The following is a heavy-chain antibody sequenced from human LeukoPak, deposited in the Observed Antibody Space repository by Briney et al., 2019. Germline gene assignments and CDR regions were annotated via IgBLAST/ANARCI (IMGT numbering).Heavy chain of an antibody. V-gene: IGHV4-34*01. CDR3: ARLNPPPASYYYYYYGMDV. CDR1: GGSFSGYY. J-gene: IGHJ6*02. Sequence: PSETLSLTCAVYGGSFSGYYWSWIRQPPGKGLEWIGEINHSGSTNYNPSLKSRVTISVDTSKNQSSLQLSSLTAAHTAVYYCARLNPPPASYYYYYYGMDVWGQGTTVTVSS. CDR2: INHSGST.